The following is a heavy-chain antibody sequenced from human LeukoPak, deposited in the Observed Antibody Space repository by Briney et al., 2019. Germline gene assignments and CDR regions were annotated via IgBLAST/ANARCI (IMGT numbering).Heavy chain of an antibody. CDR3: ARGLVVDYFDY. CDR2: ISSSGSTI. J-gene: IGHJ4*02. D-gene: IGHD2-8*02. Sequence: GGSLRLSCAASGFTFSSYEMNWVRQAPGKGLEWVSYISSSGSTIYYADSVKGRFTISRDNAKNSLYLQMNSLRAEDTAVYYCARGLVVDYFDYWGQGTLVTVSS. CDR1: GFTFSSYE. V-gene: IGHV3-48*03.